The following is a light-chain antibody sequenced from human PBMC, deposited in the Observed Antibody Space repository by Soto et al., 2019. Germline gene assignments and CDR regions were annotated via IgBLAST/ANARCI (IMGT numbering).Light chain of an antibody. CDR1: SSDIGGYNY. CDR3: SSYAGSNNLV. Sequence: QSVLTQPPSASGSPGQSVAISCTGTSSDIGGYNYVSWYQQHPGKAPKPMIFEVSQRPSGVPDRFSGSKSGNTASLTVSGLQAEDEADYYCSSYAGSNNLVFGGGTQLTVL. V-gene: IGLV2-8*01. CDR2: EVS. J-gene: IGLJ2*01.